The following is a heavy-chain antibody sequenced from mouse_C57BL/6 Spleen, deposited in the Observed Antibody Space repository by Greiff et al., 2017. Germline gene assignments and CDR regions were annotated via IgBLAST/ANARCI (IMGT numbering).Heavy chain of an antibody. J-gene: IGHJ2*01. CDR2: INPYNGGT. D-gene: IGHD2-13*01. CDR3: ARGRGGDPGEFGC. CDR1: GYTFTDYY. Sequence: VQLQQSGPVLVKPGASVKMSCKASGYTFTDYYMNWVKQSHGKSLEWIGVINPYNGGTSYNQKFKGKATLTVDKSSSTAYMELISLTSEDSAVYYCARGRGGDPGEFGCWGQGTTLTVSS. V-gene: IGHV1-19*01.